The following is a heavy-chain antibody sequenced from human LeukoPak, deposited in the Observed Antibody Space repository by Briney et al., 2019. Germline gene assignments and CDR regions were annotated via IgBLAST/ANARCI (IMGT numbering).Heavy chain of an antibody. J-gene: IGHJ4*02. CDR2: ISSSSSYI. D-gene: IGHD5-18*01. CDR1: GFTFSSYS. CDR3: ARDYGYSYGSDY. Sequence: GGSLRLSCAASGFTFSSYSMNCVRQAPGKGLEWVSSISSSSSYIYYADSVKGRFTISRDNAKNSLYLQMNSLRAEDTAVYYCARDYGYSYGSDYWGQGTLVTVSS. V-gene: IGHV3-21*01.